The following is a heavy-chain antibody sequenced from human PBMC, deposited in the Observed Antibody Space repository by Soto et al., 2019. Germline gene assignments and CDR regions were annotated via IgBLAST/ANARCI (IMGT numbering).Heavy chain of an antibody. V-gene: IGHV1-18*04. CDR2: ISGYNDNT. CDR3: AVPIAPNWFDP. CDR1: GYTLASYV. Sequence: GASVKVSCKTSGYTLASYVVSWVRQVPGQGLEWMGWISGYNDNTHYAQKFQGRVTMTTDTSTSTANMELRSLRSDDTAVYYCAVPIAPNWFDPWGQGTLDNVSS. D-gene: IGHD6-13*01. J-gene: IGHJ5*02.